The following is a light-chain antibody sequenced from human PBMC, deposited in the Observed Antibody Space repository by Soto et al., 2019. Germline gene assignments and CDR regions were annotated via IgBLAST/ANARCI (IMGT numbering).Light chain of an antibody. Sequence: EIVMTQSPATLSVSPGVRATLSCRASQSVSNNLAWYQQKPGQAPRLLIYGASARATGIPARFSGSGSGTEFTLTISSLQSEDFAVYYCQQYSNWPPLTFGGGTKVEIK. J-gene: IGKJ4*01. CDR3: QQYSNWPPLT. V-gene: IGKV3-15*01. CDR1: QSVSNN. CDR2: GAS.